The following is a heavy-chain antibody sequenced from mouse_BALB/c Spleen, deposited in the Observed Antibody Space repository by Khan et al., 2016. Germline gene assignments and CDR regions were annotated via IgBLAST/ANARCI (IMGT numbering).Heavy chain of an antibody. CDR1: GFAFSNYD. J-gene: IGHJ2*01. CDR3: ARHGSTAGAYFDY. CDR2: ISNGGHNT. Sequence: EVELVESGGGLVKPGGSLKLSCAASGFAFSNYDMSWVRQTPEKRLEWVAYISNGGHNTYYPDTVKGRFTISGDNAKNTLYLQMSSLKSEDTAMFYCARHGSTAGAYFDYWGQGTTLTVSS. V-gene: IGHV5-12-1*01. D-gene: IGHD1-2*01.